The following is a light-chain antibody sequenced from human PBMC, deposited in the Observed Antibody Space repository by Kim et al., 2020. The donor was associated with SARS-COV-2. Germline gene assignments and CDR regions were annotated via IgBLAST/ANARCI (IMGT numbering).Light chain of an antibody. CDR3: QSYDSGLTHWV. CDR2: GNS. J-gene: IGLJ3*02. V-gene: IGLV1-40*01. Sequence: SVNICCTGSSSNIGAGYDVHWYQQLPGTAPKLLVDGNSRRPSGVAERFSGCKSDTSASLAIAGLQAEDEADYCCQSYDSGLTHWVFGGGTKLTVL. CDR1: SSNIGAGYD.